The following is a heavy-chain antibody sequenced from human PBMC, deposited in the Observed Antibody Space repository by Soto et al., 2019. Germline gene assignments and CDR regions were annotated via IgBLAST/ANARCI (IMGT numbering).Heavy chain of an antibody. Sequence: QLQLQESGPGLVKPSETLSLTCTVSGGSISSRSYYWGWIRQPPGKGLEWIGTIYYSGNTYYNPSLKSRVTIAVDTSKNQFSLKLTSVTAADTAVYYCARQWWELMRGWFDPWGQGTLVTVSS. CDR1: GGSISSRSYY. CDR2: IYYSGNT. D-gene: IGHD1-26*01. CDR3: ARQWWELMRGWFDP. J-gene: IGHJ5*02. V-gene: IGHV4-39*01.